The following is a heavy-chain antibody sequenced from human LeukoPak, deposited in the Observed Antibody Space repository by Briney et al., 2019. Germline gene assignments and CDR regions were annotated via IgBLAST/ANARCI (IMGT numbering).Heavy chain of an antibody. CDR3: AKELTERWLIDAFDI. J-gene: IGHJ3*02. D-gene: IGHD5-24*01. CDR2: ISSTGGTT. V-gene: IGHV3-23*01. CDR1: GITFSSYG. Sequence: PGGTLRLSCAASGITFSSYGMSWVRQAPGKGLEWVSSISSTGGTTYYADSVKGRFTIPRDNSMNTLYLQMSSLRAEDTAIYYCAKELTERWLIDAFDIWGQGTVVTVSS.